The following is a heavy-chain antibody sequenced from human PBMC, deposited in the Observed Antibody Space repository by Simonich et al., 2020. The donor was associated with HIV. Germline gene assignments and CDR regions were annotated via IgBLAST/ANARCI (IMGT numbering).Heavy chain of an antibody. Sequence: QVQLVQSGAEVKKPGASVKVSCKASGYTFTSYYMHWVRQAPGQGLEWMGIINPSTGSTNYAQRFQGRLTMTRDMSTSTVYMELSSLRSEDTAVFYCARVDIATAGRYFHHWGQGTLVTVSS. CDR1: GYTFTSYY. CDR2: INPSTGST. D-gene: IGHD6-13*01. CDR3: ARVDIATAGRYFHH. J-gene: IGHJ1*01. V-gene: IGHV1-46*01.